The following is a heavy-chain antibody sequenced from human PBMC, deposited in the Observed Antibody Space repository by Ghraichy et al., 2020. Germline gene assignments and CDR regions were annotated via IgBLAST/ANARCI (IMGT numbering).Heavy chain of an antibody. CDR2: IKSKTDGGTT. J-gene: IGHJ4*02. CDR1: GFTFSNAW. D-gene: IGHD6-13*01. CDR3: TTEMSGYSSSWDIYYFDY. V-gene: IGHV3-15*01. Sequence: GGSLRLSCAASGFTFSNAWMSWVRQAPGKGLEWVGRIKSKTDGGTTDYAAPVKGRFTISRDDSKNTLYLQMNSLKTEDTAVYYCTTEMSGYSSSWDIYYFDYWGQGTLVTVSS.